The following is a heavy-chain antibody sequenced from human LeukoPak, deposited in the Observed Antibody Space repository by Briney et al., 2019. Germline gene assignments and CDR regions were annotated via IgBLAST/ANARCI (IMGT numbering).Heavy chain of an antibody. J-gene: IGHJ4*02. CDR1: GGTFSSYA. CDR2: IIPIFGTA. Sequence: GASVKVSCKASGGTFSSYAISWVRQAPGQGLEWMGGIIPIFGTANYAQKFQGRVTITADESTSTAYKELSSLRSEDTAVYYCARDRPAYCSGGSCYADYWGQGTLVTVSS. D-gene: IGHD2-15*01. V-gene: IGHV1-69*13. CDR3: ARDRPAYCSGGSCYADY.